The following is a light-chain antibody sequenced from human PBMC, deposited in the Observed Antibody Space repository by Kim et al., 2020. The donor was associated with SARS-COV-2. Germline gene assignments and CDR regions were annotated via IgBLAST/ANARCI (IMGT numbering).Light chain of an antibody. V-gene: IGLV1-44*01. CDR1: PSNYGLTA. CDR2: AND. J-gene: IGLJ2*01. Sequence: GVTIAGPGDPSNYGLTAGSWYPHVPGATPRLHIYANDQRPSGVPDRFSASESGSSASWAIGGLQAEDEAGYCCPSWDDSLRAVRFGGGTKVTVL. CDR3: PSWDDSLRAVR.